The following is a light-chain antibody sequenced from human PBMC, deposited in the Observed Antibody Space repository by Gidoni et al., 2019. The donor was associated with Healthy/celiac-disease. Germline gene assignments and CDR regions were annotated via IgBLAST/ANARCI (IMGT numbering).Light chain of an antibody. J-gene: IGKJ5*01. CDR1: QSVLYSSNNKNY. Sequence: NCKSSQSVLYSSNNKNYLAWYQQKPGQPPKLLIYWASTRESGVPDRFSGSGSGTDFTLTISSLQAEDVAVYYCQQYYSTPITFGQETRLEIK. CDR2: WAS. CDR3: QQYYSTPIT. V-gene: IGKV4-1*01.